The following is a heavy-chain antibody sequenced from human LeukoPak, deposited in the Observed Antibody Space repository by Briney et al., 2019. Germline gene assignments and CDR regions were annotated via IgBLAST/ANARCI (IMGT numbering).Heavy chain of an antibody. D-gene: IGHD6-19*01. Sequence: GGSLRLSCAASGFTFRNYWMSWVRQVPGKGLEWVANIELDGSDKYYVDSVKGRFTISRDNAKNSVYLQMNSLRAEDTAVYYCARVGQWLPDYWGQGTLVTVSS. V-gene: IGHV3-7*01. CDR1: GFTFRNYW. CDR2: IELDGSDK. J-gene: IGHJ4*02. CDR3: ARVGQWLPDY.